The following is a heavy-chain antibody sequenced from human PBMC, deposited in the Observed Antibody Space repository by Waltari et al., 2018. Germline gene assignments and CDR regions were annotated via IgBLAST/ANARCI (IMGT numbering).Heavy chain of an antibody. J-gene: IGHJ4*02. V-gene: IGHV1-2*02. Sequence: QVQLVQSGAELKNPGASVNVSCTASGYTFSGHYIHWVRQAPGQGLEWMGWINPNTGASKYAQKFQGRVTVTRDTSINAAFMQLSGLTSDDTALYYCARDEPYMGHYYFDFWGQGTLVTVSP. D-gene: IGHD1-26*01. CDR3: ARDEPYMGHYYFDF. CDR2: INPNTGAS. CDR1: GYTFSGHY.